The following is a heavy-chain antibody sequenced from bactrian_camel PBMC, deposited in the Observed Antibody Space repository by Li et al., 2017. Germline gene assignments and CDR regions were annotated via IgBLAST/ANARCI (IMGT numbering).Heavy chain of an antibody. CDR1: EDTSGPYC. D-gene: IGHD6*01. V-gene: IGHV3S40*01. CDR2: LWIGGATS. Sequence: VQLVESGGGSVQTGGSLRLSCAVSEDTSGPYCMGWFRQRPGKDREGLAVLWIGGATSTYADSVKGRFIITRDSAKNTVYLQMNNLQPEDTATYYCAEGRGSRGEHCYSLNYWGQGTQVTVS. CDR3: AEGRGSRGEHCYSLNY. J-gene: IGHJ4*01.